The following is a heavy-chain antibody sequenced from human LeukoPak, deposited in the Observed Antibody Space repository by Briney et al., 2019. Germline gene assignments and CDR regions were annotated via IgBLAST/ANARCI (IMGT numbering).Heavy chain of an antibody. CDR3: ARGPVGYCSSTSCYSY. V-gene: IGHV1-2*02. Sequence: ASVKVSCKASGYTFTGYYMHWVRQAPGQGLEWMGWINPNSGGTNYAQKFQGRVTMTRDTSISTAYMELSRLRSDDTAVYYCARGPVGYCSSTSCYSYWGQGTLVTVSP. CDR2: INPNSGGT. D-gene: IGHD2-2*02. J-gene: IGHJ4*02. CDR1: GYTFTGYY.